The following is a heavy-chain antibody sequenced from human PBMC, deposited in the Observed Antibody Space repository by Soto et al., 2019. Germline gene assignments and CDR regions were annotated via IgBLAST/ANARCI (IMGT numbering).Heavy chain of an antibody. CDR1: GFTFSSYW. J-gene: IGHJ6*02. V-gene: IGHV3-74*01. Sequence: ASVKVSCKASGFTFSSYWMHWVRQAPGKGLVWVSRINSDGSSTSYADSVKGRFTISRDNAKNTLYLQMNSLRAEDTAVYYCARVEHGYYYGMDVWGQGTTVTVSS. CDR2: INSDGSST. CDR3: ARVEHGYYYGMDV.